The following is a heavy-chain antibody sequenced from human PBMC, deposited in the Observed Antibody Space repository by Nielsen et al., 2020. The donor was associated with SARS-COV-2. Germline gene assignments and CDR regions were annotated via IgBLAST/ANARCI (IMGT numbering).Heavy chain of an antibody. D-gene: IGHD3-16*02. CDR2: ITDSGTA. V-gene: IGHV4-34*01. Sequence: SETPSLTCAVYGGSFGRYYWTWIRQAPERGLEWIGEITDSGTADYNSSLRGRATISLDTSKNHISLKLSSVTAADTAVYYCARLKYDYIWGSYRYIDVWGQGTLVTVSS. CDR3: ARLKYDYIWGSYRYIDV. CDR1: GGSFGRYY. J-gene: IGHJ4*02.